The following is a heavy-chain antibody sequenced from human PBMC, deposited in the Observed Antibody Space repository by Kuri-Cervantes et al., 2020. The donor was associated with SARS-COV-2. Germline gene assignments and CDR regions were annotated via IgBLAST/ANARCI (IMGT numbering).Heavy chain of an antibody. CDR2: INSDGSST. CDR3: ARVKQWLERTAFDI. CDR1: GFTFSSYS. J-gene: IGHJ3*02. D-gene: IGHD6-19*01. Sequence: GESPKISCAASGFTFSSYSMNWVRQAPGKGLVWVSRINSDGSSTSYADSVKGRFTISRDNAKNTLYLQMNSLRAEDTAVYYCARVKQWLERTAFDIWGQGTMVTVSS. V-gene: IGHV3-74*01.